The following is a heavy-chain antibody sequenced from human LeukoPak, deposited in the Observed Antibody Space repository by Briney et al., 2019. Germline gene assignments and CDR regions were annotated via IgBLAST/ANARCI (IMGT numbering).Heavy chain of an antibody. CDR2: ISSRGSSI. CDR1: GFNFSTYE. Sequence: GGSLRLSCAGSGFNFSTYEMNWVGHAPGKGLEWLSYISSRGSSIYYADSVKGRFTISRDNAKNSLFLQMNSLRAEDTAVYFCARDKALNCWGQGTPVTVSS. J-gene: IGHJ4*02. CDR3: ARDKALNC. V-gene: IGHV3-48*03.